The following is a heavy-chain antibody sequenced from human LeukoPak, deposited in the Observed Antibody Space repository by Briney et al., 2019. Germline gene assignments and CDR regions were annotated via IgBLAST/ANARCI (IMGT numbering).Heavy chain of an antibody. J-gene: IGHJ4*02. CDR3: ARGDSGSYRFDY. CDR2: ISYDGSNK. CDR1: GFTFSSYG. Sequence: GGSLRLSCAASGFTFSSYGMHWVRQAPGKGLEWVAVISYDGSNKYYADSVKGRFTISRDNSKNTLYLQMNSLRAEDTAVYYCARGDSGSYRFDYWGQGTLVTVSS. V-gene: IGHV3-30*03. D-gene: IGHD1-26*01.